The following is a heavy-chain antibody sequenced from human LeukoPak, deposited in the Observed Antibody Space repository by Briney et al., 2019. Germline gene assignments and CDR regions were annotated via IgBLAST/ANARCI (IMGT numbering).Heavy chain of an antibody. CDR1: GGSISNYY. J-gene: IGHJ6*02. Sequence: SETLSLTCSVSGGSISNYYWSWIRQPPGKGLEWIGHIYYSGSTNYNPSLKSRVTISGDTSKNQFSLKLTSVTAADTAVYYCARDPFITMVRGVTPYYGMDVWGQGTTVTVSS. D-gene: IGHD3-10*01. CDR3: ARDPFITMVRGVTPYYGMDV. V-gene: IGHV4-59*01. CDR2: IYYSGST.